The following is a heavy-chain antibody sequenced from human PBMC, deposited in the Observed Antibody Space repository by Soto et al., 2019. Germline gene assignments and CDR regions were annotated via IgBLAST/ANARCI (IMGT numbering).Heavy chain of an antibody. CDR2: INHSGTT. Sequence: SETLSLTCAVYGGSFSGYYWSWIRQPPGKGLEWVGEINHSGTTNYNPSLKSRVTISVDTPKNQISLKLTSVTAADTAVYYCVRNGFQAAHAYDYWGQGTLVTVSS. J-gene: IGHJ4*02. CDR1: GGSFSGYY. D-gene: IGHD6-6*01. CDR3: VRNGFQAAHAYDY. V-gene: IGHV4-34*01.